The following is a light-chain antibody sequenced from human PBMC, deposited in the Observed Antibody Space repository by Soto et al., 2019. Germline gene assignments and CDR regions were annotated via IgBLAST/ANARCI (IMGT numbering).Light chain of an antibody. J-gene: IGKJ1*01. CDR3: QQGRT. CDR2: KAS. Sequence: DIQMTQSPSTLSASVGDRVTITCRASQSISSWLAWYQQKPGKAPKLLIYKASSLESGVPSRFSGSGSGTEFTLTISSLQPDDFATYYCQQGRTLGQGTKVEIK. V-gene: IGKV1-5*03. CDR1: QSISSW.